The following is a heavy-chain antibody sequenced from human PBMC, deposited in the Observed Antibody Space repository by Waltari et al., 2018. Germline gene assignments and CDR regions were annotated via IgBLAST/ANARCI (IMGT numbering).Heavy chain of an antibody. J-gene: IGHJ6*02. CDR1: GGTFSSYA. D-gene: IGHD3-10*01. CDR3: AREFGVATYYYYGMDV. CDR2: IIPIFGTA. Sequence: QVQLVQSGAEVKKPGSSVKVSCKASGGTFSSYAISWVRQAPGQGLEWMGRIIPIFGTANYAQKFQGRVTITADKSTSTAYMELSSLRSEDTAVYYCAREFGVATYYYYGMDVWGQGTTVTVSS. V-gene: IGHV1-69*08.